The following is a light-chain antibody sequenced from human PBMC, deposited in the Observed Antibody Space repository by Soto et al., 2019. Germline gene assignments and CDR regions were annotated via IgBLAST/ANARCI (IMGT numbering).Light chain of an antibody. V-gene: IGKV1-5*01. Sequence: DIQMTQSPSTLSASVGDRVTITCRASQRMSGFLAWYQQKPGKAPQLLISDASSLESGVPSRFSGGGPGTAFTLTISSLQPEDFATYYCQHYSSNSGTFGPGTKVDIK. CDR3: QHYSSNSGT. J-gene: IGKJ1*01. CDR2: DAS. CDR1: QRMSGF.